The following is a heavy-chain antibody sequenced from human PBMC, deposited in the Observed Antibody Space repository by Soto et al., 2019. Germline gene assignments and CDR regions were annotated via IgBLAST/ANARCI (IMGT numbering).Heavy chain of an antibody. D-gene: IGHD6-13*01. CDR3: RRSSRYSTDV. CDR1: GGSISSRSY. J-gene: IGHJ6*02. V-gene: IGHV4-39*01. Sequence: QMQLQESGPGLVKPSETLSLTCTVSGGSISSRSYWGWIRQPPGKGLEWIGSIYSIGSTYYNPSLKSRVTISVDTSKNQFSLKLSSVTAADTAVYYCRRSSRYSTDVWGQGPTVTGSS. CDR2: IYSIGST.